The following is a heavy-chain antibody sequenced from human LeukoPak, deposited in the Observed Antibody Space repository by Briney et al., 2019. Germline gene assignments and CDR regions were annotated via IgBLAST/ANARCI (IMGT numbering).Heavy chain of an antibody. Sequence: LGGSLRLSCAASGFTFSDYYMSWIRQAPGKGLEWVSYITSSSSYTNYADSVKGRFTISRDNVKSSLYLQMDSLRAEDTAAYFCARALYSGFDFSSYFFDFWGQGTLVTVSS. CDR1: GFTFSDYY. CDR3: ARALYSGFDFSSYFFDF. V-gene: IGHV3-11*06. CDR2: ITSSSSYT. D-gene: IGHD5-12*01. J-gene: IGHJ4*02.